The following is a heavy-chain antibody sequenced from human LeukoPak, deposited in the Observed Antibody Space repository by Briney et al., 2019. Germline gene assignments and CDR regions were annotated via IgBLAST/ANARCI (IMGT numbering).Heavy chain of an antibody. Sequence: ASVKVSCKASGYTFTGYYMHWVRQAPGQGLEWMGRINPNSGGTICAQKFQGRVTMTRDTSISTAYMELSRLRSHDTAVYYCARESAAAGIDYWGQGTLVTVSS. D-gene: IGHD6-13*01. CDR1: GYTFTGYY. CDR2: INPNSGGT. V-gene: IGHV1-2*06. CDR3: ARESAAAGIDY. J-gene: IGHJ4*02.